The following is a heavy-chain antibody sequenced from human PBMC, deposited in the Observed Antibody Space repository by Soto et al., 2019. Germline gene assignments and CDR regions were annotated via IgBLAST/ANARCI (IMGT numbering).Heavy chain of an antibody. V-gene: IGHV4-30-4*01. J-gene: IGHJ2*01. CDR3: ARGFGGSSSNGDWYFDL. Sequence: QVQLQESGPGLVKPSQTLSLTCTVSGGSISSGDYYWSWIRQPPGKGLEWIGYIYYSGSTYYNPYLKSRVTISVDTSKNQFSLKLSSVTAADTAVYYCARGFGGSSSNGDWYFDLWGRGTLVTVSS. D-gene: IGHD6-6*01. CDR2: IYYSGST. CDR1: GGSISSGDYY.